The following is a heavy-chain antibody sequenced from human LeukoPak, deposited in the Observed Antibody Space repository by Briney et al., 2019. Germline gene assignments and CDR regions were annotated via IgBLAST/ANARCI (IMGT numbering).Heavy chain of an antibody. J-gene: IGHJ4*02. CDR2: ISYDGSNK. V-gene: IGHV3-30*18. CDR1: GFTFSSYG. Sequence: GGSLRLSCAASGFTFSSYGMHWVRRAPGKGLEWVAVISYDGSNKYYADSVKGRFTISRDNSKNTLYLQMNSLRAEDTAVYYCAKDGAGGATRYFDYWGQGTLVTVSS. D-gene: IGHD1-26*01. CDR3: AKDGAGGATRYFDY.